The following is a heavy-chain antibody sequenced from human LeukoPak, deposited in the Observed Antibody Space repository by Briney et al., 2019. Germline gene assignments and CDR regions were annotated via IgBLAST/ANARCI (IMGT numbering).Heavy chain of an antibody. D-gene: IGHD3-22*01. CDR1: GGSISSYY. Sequence: PSETLSLTCTVSGGSISSYYWSWIRQPPGKGLEWIGYIYYSGTTNYNPSLKSRVTISVDTSKNQFSLKLSSVTAADTAVYYCARGMEYYYDSSGYRTPFDYWGQGTLVTVSS. V-gene: IGHV4-59*01. J-gene: IGHJ4*02. CDR3: ARGMEYYYDSSGYRTPFDY. CDR2: IYYSGTT.